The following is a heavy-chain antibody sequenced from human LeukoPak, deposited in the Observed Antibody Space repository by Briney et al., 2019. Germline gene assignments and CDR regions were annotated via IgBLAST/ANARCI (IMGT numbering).Heavy chain of an antibody. Sequence: GGSLRLSCAASGFTFSNYWMSWVRQAPGKGLEWVANIKQDGSEKYYVDSVKGRFTISRDNAKNSLYLQMNSLRAEDTAVYYCATIMGYSYGYPLDNWGQGTLVTVSS. CDR3: ATIMGYSYGYPLDN. V-gene: IGHV3-7*01. CDR1: GFTFSNYW. D-gene: IGHD5-18*01. J-gene: IGHJ4*02. CDR2: IKQDGSEK.